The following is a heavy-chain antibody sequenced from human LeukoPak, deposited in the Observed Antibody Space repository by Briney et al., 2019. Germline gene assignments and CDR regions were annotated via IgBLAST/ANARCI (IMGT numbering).Heavy chain of an antibody. CDR3: ARNIGYEALDM. Sequence: PGRSLRLSCAASGFTFNRYWINWVRQAPGKGLEWVAEINQDGSTKTYVESVKGRFPISRDSAKKSLHLQMNSLRADDTAVYYCARNIGYEALDMWGQGTMVTV. V-gene: IGHV3-7*03. CDR2: INQDGSTK. J-gene: IGHJ3*02. CDR1: GFTFNRYW. D-gene: IGHD5-12*01.